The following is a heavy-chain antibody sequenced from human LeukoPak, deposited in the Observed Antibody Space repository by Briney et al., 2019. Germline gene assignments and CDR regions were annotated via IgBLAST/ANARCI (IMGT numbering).Heavy chain of an antibody. J-gene: IGHJ4*02. D-gene: IGHD1-26*01. CDR3: ARHGASGSYLYYFDY. Sequence: SETLSLTCTVSGSSISSTTYYWGWIRQPPGKGLEWIGSIYYSGITYYNPSLKSRVTISVDTSKNQFSLKLSSVTAADTAVYFCARHGASGSYLYYFDYWGQGTLVTVSS. CDR2: IYYSGIT. CDR1: GSSISSTTYY. V-gene: IGHV4-39*01.